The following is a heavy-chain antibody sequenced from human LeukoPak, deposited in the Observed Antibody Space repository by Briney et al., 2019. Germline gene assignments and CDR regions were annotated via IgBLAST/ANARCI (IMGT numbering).Heavy chain of an antibody. CDR2: INPSGGST. V-gene: IGHV1-46*01. CDR1: GYIFTHSY. J-gene: IGHJ4*02. D-gene: IGHD5-18*01. CDR3: AKAVGDDYGYRYYFDY. Sequence: GASVKVSCKASGYIFTHSYIHWVRQAPGQGLDWMGLINPSGGSTSYAQEFQGRVATTRDTSTSTIYMELSSLRSEDTAVYYCAKAVGDDYGYRYYFDYWGQGTLVTVSS.